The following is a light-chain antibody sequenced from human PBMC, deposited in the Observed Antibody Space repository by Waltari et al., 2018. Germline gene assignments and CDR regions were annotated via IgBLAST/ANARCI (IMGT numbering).Light chain of an antibody. CDR2: GAS. V-gene: IGKV3-20*01. CDR3: QKYGNSPPLT. CDR1: QSVSSIS. J-gene: IGKJ4*01. Sequence: EIVLTQSPGTLSLSPGERATLSCRASQSVSSISLAWYQQKPGQAPSLLIYGASSRATGIPDRFSGSGSGTDFTLTINRLEPEDSAVYYCQKYGNSPPLTFGGGTKVEIK.